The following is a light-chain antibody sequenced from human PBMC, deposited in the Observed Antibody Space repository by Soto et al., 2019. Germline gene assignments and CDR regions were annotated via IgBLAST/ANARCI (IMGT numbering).Light chain of an antibody. Sequence: DIQITQSPSTLSASVGDGVTITWRASQSISSGLAWYQQKPGKAPDLLIYDASSLESGVPSRFSGSGSGTEFTLTISSLQPDDFATYYCQQYNSYSRTFGQGTKVDIK. J-gene: IGKJ1*01. V-gene: IGKV1-5*01. CDR2: DAS. CDR3: QQYNSYSRT. CDR1: QSISSG.